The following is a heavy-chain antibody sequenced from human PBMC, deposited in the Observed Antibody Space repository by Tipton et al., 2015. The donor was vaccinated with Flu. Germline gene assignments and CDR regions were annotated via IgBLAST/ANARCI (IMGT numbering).Heavy chain of an antibody. J-gene: IGHJ4*02. CDR2: IYSSGST. CDR1: NFSISSGFY. Sequence: TLSLTCSVSNFSISSGFYWGWIRQPPGKGLEWIGTIYSSGSTYFNPSLRSRVTISVDTSKHQFSLRLSSVTAADTALYYCARRGDYLIDKWGQGTLVTVSS. D-gene: IGHD4-17*01. V-gene: IGHV4-38-2*02. CDR3: ARRGDYLIDK.